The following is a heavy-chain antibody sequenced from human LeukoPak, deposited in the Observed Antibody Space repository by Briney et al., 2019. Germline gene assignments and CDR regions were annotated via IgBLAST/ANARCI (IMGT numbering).Heavy chain of an antibody. Sequence: SVKVPCKASGGTFSSYAISWVRQAPGQGLEWMGGIIPIFGTANYAQKFQGRVTITADESTSTAYMELSSLRSEDTAVYYCASPRPFSYSSGWYFDYWGQGTLVTVSS. D-gene: IGHD6-19*01. CDR3: ASPRPFSYSSGWYFDY. J-gene: IGHJ4*02. V-gene: IGHV1-69*13. CDR2: IIPIFGTA. CDR1: GGTFSSYA.